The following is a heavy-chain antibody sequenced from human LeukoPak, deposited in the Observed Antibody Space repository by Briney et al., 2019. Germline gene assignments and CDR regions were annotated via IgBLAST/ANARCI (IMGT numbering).Heavy chain of an antibody. Sequence: ASVKVSCKASGFTFTSSAVQWVRQARGQRLEWIGWIVVGSGNTNYAQRFQERVTITRDMSTGLVYMELSSLRSEDTAVYYCAAEAAYYYDSRDAFDVWGQGTMVTVSS. J-gene: IGHJ3*01. CDR3: AAEAAYYYDSRDAFDV. D-gene: IGHD3-22*01. V-gene: IGHV1-58*01. CDR1: GFTFTSSA. CDR2: IVVGSGNT.